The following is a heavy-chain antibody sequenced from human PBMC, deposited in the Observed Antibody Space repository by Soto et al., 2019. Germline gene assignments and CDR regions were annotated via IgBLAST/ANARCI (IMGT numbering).Heavy chain of an antibody. CDR3: SSRITVFGLLIPPFDP. Sequence: SETLSLTCAVYGGSFNGYYWNWIRQPPGKGLEWIGEINNNGCTHYNPSLKTRVTMSVDTSKNQFSLRLSSVTAADTAIYYCSSRITVFGLLIPPFDPWGQGTQVTVSS. CDR1: GGSFNGYY. D-gene: IGHD3-3*01. J-gene: IGHJ5*02. CDR2: INNNGCT. V-gene: IGHV4-34*01.